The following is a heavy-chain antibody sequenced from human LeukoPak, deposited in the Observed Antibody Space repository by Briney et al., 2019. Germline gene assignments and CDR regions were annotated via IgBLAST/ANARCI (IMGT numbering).Heavy chain of an antibody. CDR3: AKDSGERCYCGSGRYYYMDV. CDR1: GFTVSSNY. J-gene: IGHJ6*03. V-gene: IGHV3-53*01. CDR2: IYSGGST. D-gene: IGHD3-10*01. Sequence: GGSLRLSCAASGFTVSSNYMSWVRQAPGKGLEWVSVIYSGGSTYYADSVKGRFTISRDNSKNTLYLQMNSLRAEDTAVYYYAKDSGERCYCGSGRYYYMDVWGKGTTVTVSS.